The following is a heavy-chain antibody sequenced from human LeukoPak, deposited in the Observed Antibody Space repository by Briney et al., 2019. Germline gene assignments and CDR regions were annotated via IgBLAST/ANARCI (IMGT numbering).Heavy chain of an antibody. D-gene: IGHD3-3*01. V-gene: IGHV3-23*01. CDR3: AKLWYYDFWSGPNWFDP. CDR1: GFTFSSYA. Sequence: AGGSLRLSCAASGFTFSSYAMSWVRQAPGKGLEWVSAINGSGGSTYYADSVKGRFTISRDNSKNTLYLQMNSLRAEDTAVYYCAKLWYYDFWSGPNWFDPWGQGTLVTVSS. J-gene: IGHJ5*02. CDR2: INGSGGST.